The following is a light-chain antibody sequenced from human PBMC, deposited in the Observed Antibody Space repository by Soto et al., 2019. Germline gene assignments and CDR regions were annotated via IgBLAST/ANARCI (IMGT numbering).Light chain of an antibody. CDR3: QQYNNWHPET. CDR1: QNIDMY. CDR2: GAS. Sequence: DIHMTQSPSSLSASVGYTVTITCRASQNIDMYLNWYQQKPVKAPRVLXSGASNLQSGVPSRFSGSGSGTDFTLTISSLQSEDFAVYYCQQYNNWHPETFGQGTKVDIK. J-gene: IGKJ1*01. V-gene: IGKV1-39*01.